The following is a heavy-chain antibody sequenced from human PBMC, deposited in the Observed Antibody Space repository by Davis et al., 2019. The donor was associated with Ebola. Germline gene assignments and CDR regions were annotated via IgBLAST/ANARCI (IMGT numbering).Heavy chain of an antibody. D-gene: IGHD2-15*01. CDR1: GFTFSSYA. CDR2: ISGSGGST. CDR3: AKDGCGYCSGLVGFDP. Sequence: GESLKISCAASGFTFSSYAMSWVRQAPGKGLEWVSAISGSGGSTYYADSVKGRFTISRDNAKNSLYLQMNSLRDEDTAVYYCAKDGCGYCSGLVGFDPWGQGTLVTVSS. J-gene: IGHJ5*02. V-gene: IGHV3-23*01.